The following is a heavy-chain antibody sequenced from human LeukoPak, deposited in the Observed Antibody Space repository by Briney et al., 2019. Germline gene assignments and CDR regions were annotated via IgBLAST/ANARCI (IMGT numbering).Heavy chain of an antibody. CDR2: INHSGST. CDR3: ARGFLEQGYYYYMDV. Sequence: PSETLSLTCAVYGGSFSGYYWSWIRQPPGKGLEWIGEINHSGSTNYNPSLKSRVTISVDTSKNQFSLKLSSVTAADTAVYYCARGFLEQGYYYYMDVWGKGTTVTVSS. CDR1: GGSFSGYY. J-gene: IGHJ6*03. V-gene: IGHV4-34*01. D-gene: IGHD3-3*01.